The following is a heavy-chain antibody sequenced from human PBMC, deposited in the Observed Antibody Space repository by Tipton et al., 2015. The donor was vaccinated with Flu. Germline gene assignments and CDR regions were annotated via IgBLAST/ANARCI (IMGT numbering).Heavy chain of an antibody. V-gene: IGHV4-59*08. D-gene: IGHD1-26*01. CDR1: NGSTNSHY. J-gene: IGHJ3*01. CDR2: VYYLGTT. Sequence: TLSLTCSVPNGSTNSHYWTWIRQPPGKGLEWIGYVYYLGTTNYNPSLKSRVTMSMDTSKNQFFLKLTSVTAAYSAVYYCAGQGYVWERRTFDLWGQGTMVTVSS. CDR3: AGQGYVWERRTFDL.